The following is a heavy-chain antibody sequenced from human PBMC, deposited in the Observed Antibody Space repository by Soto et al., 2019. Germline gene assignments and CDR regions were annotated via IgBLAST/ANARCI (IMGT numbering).Heavy chain of an antibody. Sequence: WETLSLTCTGSGGSISSYYWSWIRQPPGKGLEWIGYIYYSGSTNYNPSLKSRVTISVDTSKNQFSLKLSSVTAADTAVYYCASSSVRTIFGVVIPPVWGQGTLVTAPQ. J-gene: IGHJ4*02. D-gene: IGHD3-3*01. CDR3: ASSSVRTIFGVVIPPV. CDR1: GGSISSYY. CDR2: IYYSGST. V-gene: IGHV4-59*01.